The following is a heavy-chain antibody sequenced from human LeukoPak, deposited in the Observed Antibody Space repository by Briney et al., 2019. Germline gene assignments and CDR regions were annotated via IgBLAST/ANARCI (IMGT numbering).Heavy chain of an antibody. CDR2: ISSSGSTI. D-gene: IGHD6-19*01. V-gene: IGHV3-11*01. CDR1: GFTFSDYY. J-gene: IGHJ4*02. Sequence: GGSLRLSCAASGFTFSDYYMSWVRQAPGKGLEWVSYISSSGSTIYYADSVKGRFTISRDNAKNSLYLQMNSLRAEDTAVYYCARLFSRGNIAVAGHFDYWGQGTLVTVSS. CDR3: ARLFSRGNIAVAGHFDY.